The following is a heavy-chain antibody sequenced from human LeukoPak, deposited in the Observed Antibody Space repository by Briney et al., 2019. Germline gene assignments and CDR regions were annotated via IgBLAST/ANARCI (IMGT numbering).Heavy chain of an antibody. CDR2: IYSGGST. J-gene: IGHJ4*02. CDR3: ARDKDGYNLGFDY. D-gene: IGHD5-24*01. V-gene: IGHV3-53*01. Sequence: GGSLRLSCAAPGFTVSSNYMSWVRQAPGKGLEWVSVIYSGGSTYYADSVKGRFTISRDNSKNTLYLQMNSLRAEDTAVYYCARDKDGYNLGFDYWGQGTLVTVSS. CDR1: GFTVSSNY.